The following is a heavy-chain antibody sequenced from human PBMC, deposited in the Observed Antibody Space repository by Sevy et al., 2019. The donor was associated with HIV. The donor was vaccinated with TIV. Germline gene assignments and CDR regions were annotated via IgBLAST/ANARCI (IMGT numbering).Heavy chain of an antibody. CDR2: IFYSRST. CDR1: DASISGYY. V-gene: IGHV4-59*01. J-gene: IGHJ6*02. Sequence: SETLSLTCTVSDASISGYYWSWIRQPPGKGLGWIGYIFYSRSTHYSPSLKSRVTISVDTSKNQFSLRLSSMTAADTAVYYCARASPNYYYGMDVWGQGTTVTVSS. CDR3: ARASPNYYYGMDV.